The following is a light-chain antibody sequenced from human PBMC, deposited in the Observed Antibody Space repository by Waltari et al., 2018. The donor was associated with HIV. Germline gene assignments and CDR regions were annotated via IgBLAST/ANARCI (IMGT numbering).Light chain of an antibody. CDR2: EVS. CDR1: RSDVRGHNY. V-gene: IGLV2-14*01. CDR3: SSYTSSSTYVV. Sequence: QSALTQPASASGAPGDSITISCNGTRSDVRGHNYDSWYQQPPGKAPKRMIYEVSNRPSGVSNRFSGSKYGNTASVTISAVQAEDEADYYCSSYTSSSTYVVFGGGTKLTVL. J-gene: IGLJ2*01.